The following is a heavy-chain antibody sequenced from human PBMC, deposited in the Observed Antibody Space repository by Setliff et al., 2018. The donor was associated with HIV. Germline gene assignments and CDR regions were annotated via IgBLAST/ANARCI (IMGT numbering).Heavy chain of an antibody. D-gene: IGHD5-12*01. CDR3: VRDGYNNWDLDH. V-gene: IGHV3-30*04. CDR1: GFTFSSYA. J-gene: IGHJ4*02. Sequence: GGSLRLSCAASGFTFSSYAIHCVRQAPGRGLEWVAVISFDGKSKYYADSVRGRFTISRDDSKNTLYLQMNSLRAEDTAMYYCVRDGYNNWDLDHWGQGTLVTVSS. CDR2: ISFDGKSK.